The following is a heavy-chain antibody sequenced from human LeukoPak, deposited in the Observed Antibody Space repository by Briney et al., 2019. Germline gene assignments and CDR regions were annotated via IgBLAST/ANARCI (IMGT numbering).Heavy chain of an antibody. J-gene: IGHJ3*02. Sequence: GGSLRLSCAASGFTFSNYPMHWVRQAPGKGLEWVAVVSRDGISKYYPDSVRGRFTISRDNSKNTLYLQVNSLRAEDTAMYYCARNILFAFDIWGQGTMVTVSS. CDR2: VSRDGISK. CDR3: ARNILFAFDI. V-gene: IGHV3-30*14. CDR1: GFTFSNYP.